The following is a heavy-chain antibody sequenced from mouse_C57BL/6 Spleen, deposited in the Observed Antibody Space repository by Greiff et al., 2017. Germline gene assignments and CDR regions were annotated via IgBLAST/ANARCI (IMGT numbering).Heavy chain of an antibody. CDR2: IYPSDSET. V-gene: IGHV1-61*01. J-gene: IGHJ4*01. D-gene: IGHD2-14*01. CDR1: GYTFTSYW. CDR3: ARRDDDYAMDY. Sequence: QVQLQQPGAELVRPGSSVKLSCKASGYTFTSYWMDWVKQRPGQGLEWIGNIYPSDSETHYNQKFKDKATLTVDKSSRTAYMQLSSLTSEDSAVYYCARRDDDYAMDYWGQGTSVTVSS.